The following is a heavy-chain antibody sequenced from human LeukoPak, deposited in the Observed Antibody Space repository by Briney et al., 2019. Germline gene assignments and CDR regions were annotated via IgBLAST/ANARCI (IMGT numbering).Heavy chain of an antibody. CDR3: TRDYYDSSGYYYDGFDY. J-gene: IGHJ4*02. V-gene: IGHV3-49*03. Sequence: GRSLRLSCTASGFTFGDYAMSWFRQAPGKGLEWVGFIRSKAYGGTTEYAASVKGRFTISRDDSKSIAYLQMNSLKTEDTAVYYCTRDYYDSSGYYYDGFDYWGQGTLVTVSS. CDR2: IRSKAYGGTT. CDR1: GFTFGDYA. D-gene: IGHD3-22*01.